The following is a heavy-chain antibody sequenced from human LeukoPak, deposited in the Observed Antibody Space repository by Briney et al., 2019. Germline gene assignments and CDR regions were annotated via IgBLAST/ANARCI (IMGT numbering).Heavy chain of an antibody. V-gene: IGHV1-46*01. CDR2: IYPRDGST. CDR3: ARDQEAFDY. J-gene: IGHJ4*02. CDR1: GYSFTSNY. Sequence: ASVKVSCKASGYSFTSNYVHWVRQAPGQGLEWMGMIYPRDGSTSYAQKFQGRVTVTRDTSTSTVHMELSGLRSEDTAVYYCARDQEAFDYWGQGTLVTVSS.